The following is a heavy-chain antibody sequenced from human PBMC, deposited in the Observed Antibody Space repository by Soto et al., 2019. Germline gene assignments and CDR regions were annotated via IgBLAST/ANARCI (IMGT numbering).Heavy chain of an antibody. CDR1: GYTFSGYE. D-gene: IGHD4-17*01. CDR3: ARVWHGDRRLDT. CDR2: INGGNGIT. J-gene: IGHJ3*02. Sequence: QVHLVQSGAEVRKPGASVFVSCKASGYTFSGYEIHWVRQAPGQRLEWMGWINGGNGITKSSQEFQDRVTFNKDTSATTAYMELSSLRSEDTAVYYCARVWHGDRRLDTWGQGTMVIVSS. V-gene: IGHV1-3*01.